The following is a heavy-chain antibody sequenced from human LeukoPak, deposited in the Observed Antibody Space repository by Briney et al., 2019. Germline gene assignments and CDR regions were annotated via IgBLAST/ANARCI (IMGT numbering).Heavy chain of an antibody. CDR2: ISSSGNTR. J-gene: IGHJ2*01. D-gene: IGHD3-22*01. V-gene: IGHV3-48*03. Sequence: QPGGSLRLSCAASGFTFSNYEMNWGRQTPGKGLEWVSYISSSGNTRYDVDSVKGRFTISRDNAKNSLYLQMNSLRVEDTAVYYCAGSDTIGYSPREWDYSYFDLWGRGTLVTVSS. CDR3: AGSDTIGYSPREWDYSYFDL. CDR1: GFTFSNYE.